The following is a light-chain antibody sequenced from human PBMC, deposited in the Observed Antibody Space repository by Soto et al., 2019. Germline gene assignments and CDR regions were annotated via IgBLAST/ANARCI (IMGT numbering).Light chain of an antibody. CDR3: CSFADISTHVL. Sequence: QSVLTQPASVSGSPGQSITISCTGTSSDVGSDNLVSWYQQHPGKAPKLMIYEGNKRPSGVSNRFSASKSGNTASLTISGLQAEDEADYYCCSFADISTHVLIGGGTKLTVL. V-gene: IGLV2-23*01. CDR2: EGN. J-gene: IGLJ2*01. CDR1: SSDVGSDNL.